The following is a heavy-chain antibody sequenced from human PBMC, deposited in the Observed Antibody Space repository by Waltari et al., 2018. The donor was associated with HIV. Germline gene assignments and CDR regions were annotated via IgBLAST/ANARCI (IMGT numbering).Heavy chain of an antibody. J-gene: IGHJ5*02. Sequence: QLQLQESGPGLVRSSETLSPPCTGSGGSLASSSYYWGWIPQPPGKGLEWVGSMSYSGSTYNNASLRSQLTISVDTSKNQFSLKLTSVTAADTAMYYCARSFSGYSNYFDPWGQGTLVTVSS. CDR2: MSYSGST. V-gene: IGHV4-39*01. D-gene: IGHD4-4*01. CDR1: GGSLASSSYY. CDR3: ARSFSGYSNYFDP.